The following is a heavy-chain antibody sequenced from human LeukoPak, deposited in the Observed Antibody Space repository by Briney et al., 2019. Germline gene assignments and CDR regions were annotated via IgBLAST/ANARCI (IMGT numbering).Heavy chain of an antibody. CDR3: ARAPHRWLLIGGAFDI. CDR1: GGSISSGGYY. CDR2: IYYSGST. Sequence: PSETLSLTCTVSGGSISSGGYYWSWIRQHPGKGLEWIGYIYYSGSTYYNPSLKSRVTISVDTSKNQFSLKLSSVTAADTAVYYCARAPHRWLLIGGAFDIWGQGTMVTVSS. D-gene: IGHD3-22*01. J-gene: IGHJ3*02. V-gene: IGHV4-31*03.